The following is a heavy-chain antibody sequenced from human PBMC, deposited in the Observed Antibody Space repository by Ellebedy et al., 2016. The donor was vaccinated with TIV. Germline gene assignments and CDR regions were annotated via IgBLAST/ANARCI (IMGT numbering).Heavy chain of an antibody. J-gene: IGHJ6*02. D-gene: IGHD3-10*01. CDR1: GYTLTELS. CDR3: ATDSPRSGSYYNALNYYYGMDV. Sequence: ASVKVSCKVSGYTLTELSMHWVRQAPGKGLEWMGGFDPEDGETIYAQKFQGRVTMTEDTSTDTAYMELSSLRSEDTAVYYCATDSPRSGSYYNALNYYYGMDVWGQGTTVTVSS. CDR2: FDPEDGET. V-gene: IGHV1-24*01.